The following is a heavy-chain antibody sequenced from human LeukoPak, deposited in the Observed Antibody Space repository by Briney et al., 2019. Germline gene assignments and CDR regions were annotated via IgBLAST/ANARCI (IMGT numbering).Heavy chain of an antibody. J-gene: IGHJ4*02. V-gene: IGHV1-46*01. D-gene: IGHD2-15*01. CDR1: GYTFTSNN. Sequence: GASVKVSCTASGYTFTSNNIHWVCHAPGQGLEWKGIINPSGRSTNYAHKFQGRVTMTSGTATSTVYMELSGLRSEDTAMYYWAREQGQVAGPLVVAGTYYFDYWGQGTLVTVSS. CDR3: AREQGQVAGPLVVAGTYYFDY. CDR2: INPSGRST.